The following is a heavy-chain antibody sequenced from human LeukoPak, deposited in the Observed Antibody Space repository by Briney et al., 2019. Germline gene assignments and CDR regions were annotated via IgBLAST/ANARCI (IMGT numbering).Heavy chain of an antibody. J-gene: IGHJ4*02. CDR1: GLTFSDYY. Sequence: GGSLRLSCAVSGLTFSDYYMSWTRQAPGKGPELVSYISPSGSSIFYVDSVKGRFTISRDNAKNSPYLQMNSLRAEDTAVYYCAKSPTRGYNGFDYWGQGTLVTVSS. CDR3: AKSPTRGYNGFDY. D-gene: IGHD5-24*01. CDR2: ISPSGSSI. V-gene: IGHV3-11*01.